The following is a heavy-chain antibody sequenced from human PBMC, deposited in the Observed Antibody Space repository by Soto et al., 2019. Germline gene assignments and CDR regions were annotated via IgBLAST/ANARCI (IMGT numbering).Heavy chain of an antibody. D-gene: IGHD1-1*01. Sequence: EVQLVETGGGLIQPGGSLRLSCAASGFTVSSNHMSWVRQAPGKGLEWVSVLYTGGTAYHADSVKGRFTISRDNSQNTLYLQMDSLTAEGTAVYYCARAGGNWNDGGGFDYWGQGTLVTVSS. V-gene: IGHV3-53*02. CDR3: ARAGGNWNDGGGFDY. J-gene: IGHJ4*02. CDR1: GFTVSSNH. CDR2: LYTGGTA.